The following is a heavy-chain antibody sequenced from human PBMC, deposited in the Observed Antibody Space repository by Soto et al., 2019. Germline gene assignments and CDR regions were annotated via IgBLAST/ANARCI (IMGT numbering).Heavy chain of an antibody. V-gene: IGHV1-2*02. CDR3: ARDRLFLGLAAGGTYNWFDP. CDR1: GYTSTDHY. Sequence: VASVKVSCKASGYTSTDHYIHWVRQAPGQGLEWMGWINPNSGGTNYAQKFQGRVTMTGDTSISTAYMELTRLRSDDTAVYYCARDRLFLGLAAGGTYNWFDPWGQGTLVTV. D-gene: IGHD6-13*01. CDR2: INPNSGGT. J-gene: IGHJ5*02.